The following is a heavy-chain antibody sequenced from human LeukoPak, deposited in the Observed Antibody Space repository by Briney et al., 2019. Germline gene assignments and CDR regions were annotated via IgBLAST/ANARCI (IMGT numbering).Heavy chain of an antibody. J-gene: IGHJ4*02. Sequence: PGGSLRLSCAASGFTFSSYAMSWVRQAPGQGLEWVSTVSGSGGSTYYADSVKGRFTISRDNSKNTLYLQMNSLRADDTAVYYCAKAGCSRTTCYTNFWGQGMLVTVSS. CDR3: AKAGCSRTTCYTNF. CDR1: GFTFSSYA. V-gene: IGHV3-23*01. D-gene: IGHD2-2*02. CDR2: VSGSGGST.